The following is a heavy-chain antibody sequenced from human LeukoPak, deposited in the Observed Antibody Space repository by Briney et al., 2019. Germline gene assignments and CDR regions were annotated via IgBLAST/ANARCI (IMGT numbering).Heavy chain of an antibody. CDR2: INHSGST. V-gene: IGHV4-34*01. J-gene: IGHJ4*02. CDR1: GGTFSGYY. D-gene: IGHD3-10*01. Sequence: SETLSLTCAVDGGTFSGYYWSWIRQPPGKGLEWIGEINHSGSTNYNPSLKSRVTISVDTSKNQFSLKLSSVTAADTAVYYCARVASWYYYGSGKYYFDYWGQGTLVTVSS. CDR3: ARVASWYYYGSGKYYFDY.